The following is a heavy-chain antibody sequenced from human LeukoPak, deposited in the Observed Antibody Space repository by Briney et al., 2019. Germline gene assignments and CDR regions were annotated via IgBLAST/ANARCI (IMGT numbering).Heavy chain of an antibody. D-gene: IGHD6-19*01. V-gene: IGHV3-9*03. CDR3: AKGGSGWYGSDAFDI. J-gene: IGHJ3*02. CDR2: ISWNSGSI. CDR1: GFTFDDYA. Sequence: GRSLRLSCAASGFTFDDYAMHWVRQAPGKGLEWVSGISWNSGSIGYADSVKGRFTISRDNAKNSLYLQMNSLRLEDMALNYCAKGGSGWYGSDAFDIWGQGTMVTVSS.